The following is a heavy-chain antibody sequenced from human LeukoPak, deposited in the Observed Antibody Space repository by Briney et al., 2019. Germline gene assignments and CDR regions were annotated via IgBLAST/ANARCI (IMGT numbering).Heavy chain of an antibody. Sequence: GGSLSLSCAASGFSLTDYGMSWVRQAPGKGLEWVSTIRASGGRTYYADSVKGRFTISRDNSEDAVSLQMNSLRGEDTAVYFCATWGRFGELLHWGQGALVTVSS. CDR2: IRASGGRT. D-gene: IGHD3-10*01. J-gene: IGHJ4*02. CDR3: ATWGRFGELLH. V-gene: IGHV3-23*01. CDR1: GFSLTDYG.